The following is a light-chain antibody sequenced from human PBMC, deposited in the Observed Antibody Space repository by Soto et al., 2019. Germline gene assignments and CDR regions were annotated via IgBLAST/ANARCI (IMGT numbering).Light chain of an antibody. CDR3: ESYTSSSTYV. CDR1: SSDVGGFNY. V-gene: IGLV2-14*03. J-gene: IGLJ1*01. CDR2: DVT. Sequence: QSVLTQPASVSGSPGQSITISCTGTSSDVGGFNYVSWYQQHPGKAPKLMIYDVTNRPSGVSYRFSGYKSGNTASLTISGLQAEDEAEYYCESYTSSSTYVFGTVTQLTVL.